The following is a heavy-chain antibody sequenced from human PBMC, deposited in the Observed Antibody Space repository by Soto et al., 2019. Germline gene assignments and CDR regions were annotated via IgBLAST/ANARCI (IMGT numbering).Heavy chain of an antibody. J-gene: IGHJ4*02. CDR1: GHSMSNTDYF. CDR3: ARQVVRAGPKIDY. CDR2: LFYTGHT. V-gene: IGHV4-39*01. D-gene: IGHD3-10*01. Sequence: PSETLSLTCTVSGHSMSNTDYFWGWIRQTPWSDLQWIGSLFYTGHTYYNPSLESRVTISVDTSKNQFSLKLSSVTAADTAVYYCARQVVRAGPKIDYWGQGTLVTVSS.